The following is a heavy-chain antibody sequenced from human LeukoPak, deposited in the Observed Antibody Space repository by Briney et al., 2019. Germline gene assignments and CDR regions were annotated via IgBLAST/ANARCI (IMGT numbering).Heavy chain of an antibody. CDR3: ARGNQSYYYDSSGYGY. Sequence: SETLSLTCTVSGGSISSYYWSWIRHPPGKGLEWMGYIYYSGSTNYNPSLKSRVTISVDTSKNQFSLKLSSVTAADTAVYYCARGNQSYYYDSSGYGYWGQGTLVTVSS. CDR2: IYYSGST. D-gene: IGHD3-22*01. CDR1: GGSISSYY. V-gene: IGHV4-59*01. J-gene: IGHJ4*02.